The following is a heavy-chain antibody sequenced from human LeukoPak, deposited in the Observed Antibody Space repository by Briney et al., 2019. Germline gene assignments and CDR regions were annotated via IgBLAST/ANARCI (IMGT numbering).Heavy chain of an antibody. Sequence: VSVKVYCKASGYTFTGYYMHWVRQDTGQGLEWMGWINPNSGGTNYAQKFQGRVTMTRDTSISTAYMELSRLRSDDTAVYYCARTWAAAGNWGSIDYWGQGTLVTVSS. CDR1: GYTFTGYY. CDR2: INPNSGGT. J-gene: IGHJ4*02. CDR3: ARTWAAAGNWGSIDY. V-gene: IGHV1-2*02. D-gene: IGHD6-13*01.